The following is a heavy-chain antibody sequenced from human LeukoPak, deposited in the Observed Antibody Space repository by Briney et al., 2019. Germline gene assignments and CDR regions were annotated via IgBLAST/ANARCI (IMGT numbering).Heavy chain of an antibody. CDR2: INSDGSYT. CDR1: GFTFSTYW. CDR3: VKDSGSPDDY. Sequence: PGGSLRLSCAASGFTFSTYWMHWVRQAPGKGLVWVSRINSDGSYTSYADSVKGRFTISRDNAKNTLYLQMNSLRAEDTAVYFCVKDSGSPDDYWGQGALVTVSS. J-gene: IGHJ4*02. D-gene: IGHD1-26*01. V-gene: IGHV3-74*01.